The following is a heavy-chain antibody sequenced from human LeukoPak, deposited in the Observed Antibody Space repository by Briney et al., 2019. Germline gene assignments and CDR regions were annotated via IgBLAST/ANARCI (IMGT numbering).Heavy chain of an antibody. V-gene: IGHV4-59*01. CDR2: IYYSGST. J-gene: IGHJ4*02. CDR3: ARGARYCSGGSCLDY. CDR1: GDSISSYY. Sequence: SETLSLTCIVSGDSISSYYWSWIRQPPGKGLERIGYIYYSGSTNYNPSLKSRVTISVDTSKNQVSLKLSSVTAADTAVYYCARGARYCSGGSCLDYWGQGTLITVSS. D-gene: IGHD2-15*01.